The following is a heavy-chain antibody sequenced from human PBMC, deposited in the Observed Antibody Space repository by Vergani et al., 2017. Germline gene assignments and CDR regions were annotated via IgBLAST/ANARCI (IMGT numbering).Heavy chain of an antibody. CDR2: IYYTGNT. J-gene: IGHJ5*02. CDR3: ARGGRLAAIRPNNWFDP. Sequence: QVHLRVSGPRLVKPSETLSLTCSVSGGSISSDSWSWIRQAPGRGLEWIGYIYYTGNTPYNPSLESRVSMSVDPSQEYFSLSLGSVTAADTAVYYCARGGRLAAIRPNNWFDPWGQGVLVTVSS. V-gene: IGHV4-59*01. D-gene: IGHD3-9*01. CDR1: GGSISSDS.